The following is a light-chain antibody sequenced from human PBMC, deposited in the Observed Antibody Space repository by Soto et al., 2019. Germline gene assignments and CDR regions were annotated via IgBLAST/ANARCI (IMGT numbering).Light chain of an antibody. J-gene: IGKJ4*01. CDR2: GIS. CDR3: QQHNNWPIT. Sequence: EIVMTQSPDTLSVSPGERATLSCRASQSADSNLAWYQQKPGQAPRLLMYGISSRATGIPARFSGSGSGTEFTLTISSLQSEDAAVYYCQQHNNWPITFGGGTKVDIK. V-gene: IGKV3D-15*01. CDR1: QSADSN.